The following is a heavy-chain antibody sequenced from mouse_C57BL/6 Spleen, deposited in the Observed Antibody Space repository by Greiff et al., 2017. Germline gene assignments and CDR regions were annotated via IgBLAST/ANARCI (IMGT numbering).Heavy chain of an antibody. V-gene: IGHV5-4*01. CDR2: ISDGGSYT. J-gene: IGHJ4*01. Sequence: DVHLVESGGGLVKPGGSLKLSCAASGFTFSSYAMSWVRQTPEKRLEWVATISDGGSYTYYPDNVKGRFTISRDNAKNNLYLQMSHLKSEDTAMYYCARGENDAMDYWGQGTSVTVSS. CDR1: GFTFSSYA. CDR3: ARGENDAMDY.